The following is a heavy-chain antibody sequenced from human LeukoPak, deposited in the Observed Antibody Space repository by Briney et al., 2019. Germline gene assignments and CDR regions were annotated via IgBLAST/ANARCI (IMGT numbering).Heavy chain of an antibody. D-gene: IGHD6-13*01. CDR3: ARGMAGSSWPHYFDY. J-gene: IGHJ4*02. Sequence: GGSLRLSCAASGFSFKTFSMNWVRQAPGKGLEWVSYIGSSSSTTDYADSVKGRFTISRDNAKNSLYLQMNSLRAEDTAVYYCARGMAGSSWPHYFDYWGQGTLVTVSS. CDR1: GFSFKTFS. CDR2: IGSSSSTT. V-gene: IGHV3-48*04.